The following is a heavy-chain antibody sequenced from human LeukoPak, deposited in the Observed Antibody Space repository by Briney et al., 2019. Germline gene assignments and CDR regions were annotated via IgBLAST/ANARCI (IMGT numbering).Heavy chain of an antibody. CDR2: IYYSGST. J-gene: IGHJ3*02. V-gene: IGHV4-39*01. Sequence: SETLSLTCTVSGGSISSSSYYWGWIRQPPGKGLGWIGSIYYSGSTYYSPSLKSRVTISVDTSKNQFSLKLSSVTAADTAVYYCARNSLRDAFDIWGQGTMVTVSS. CDR1: GGSISSSSYY. CDR3: ARNSLRDAFDI. D-gene: IGHD2/OR15-2a*01.